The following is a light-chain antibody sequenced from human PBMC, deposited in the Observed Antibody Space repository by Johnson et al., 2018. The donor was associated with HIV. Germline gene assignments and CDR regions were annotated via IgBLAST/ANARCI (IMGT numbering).Light chain of an antibody. J-gene: IGLJ1*01. V-gene: IGLV1-51*02. CDR1: SSNIGNNY. Sequence: QSVLTQPPSVSAAPGQKVTISCSGSSSNIGNNYVSWYQQLPGTAPKLLIYENNMRPSGIPDRFSGSKSGTSATLGIAGLQTGDEADYYCGTWDNSLSTGAVFGTGTNVTGL. CDR3: GTWDNSLSTGAV. CDR2: ENN.